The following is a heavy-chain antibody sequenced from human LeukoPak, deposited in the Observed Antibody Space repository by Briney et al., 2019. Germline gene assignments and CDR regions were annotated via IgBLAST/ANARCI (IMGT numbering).Heavy chain of an antibody. CDR3: ARDRIPTVTTSWGYGY. CDR2: ISAYYGKT. CDR1: GYTFTSYG. D-gene: IGHD4-11*01. J-gene: IGHJ4*02. V-gene: IGHV1-18*01. Sequence: GASVKVSCKASGYTFTSYGISWVRQAPGQGLEWMGWISAYYGKTNYAQKLQGRVTMTTDTSTSTAYMELRSLRSDDTAVYYCARDRIPTVTTSWGYGYWGQGTLVTVSS.